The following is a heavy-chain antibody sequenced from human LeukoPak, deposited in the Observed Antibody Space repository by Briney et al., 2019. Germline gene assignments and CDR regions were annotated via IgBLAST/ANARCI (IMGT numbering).Heavy chain of an antibody. CDR1: GFTFSTYW. Sequence: GGSLRLSCAASGFTFSTYWMHWVRQAPGKGLVWVSRVNSDGSTTRYSDSVKGRFTISRDNAKNTLYLQLNSLRPEDTAVYYCARADVTNAFDIWGQGTMVTVSS. D-gene: IGHD2-21*02. J-gene: IGHJ3*02. CDR3: ARADVTNAFDI. CDR2: VNSDGSTT. V-gene: IGHV3-74*01.